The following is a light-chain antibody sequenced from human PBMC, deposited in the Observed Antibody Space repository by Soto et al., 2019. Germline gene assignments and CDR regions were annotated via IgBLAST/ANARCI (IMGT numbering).Light chain of an antibody. J-gene: IGKJ1*01. CDR3: QQYADWPRT. CDR2: GAS. Sequence: TVLSQSPGTVSLSPGERDTLSCRASQSVSSSYLAWYQQKPGQAPRLLIFGASTRATGIPARFSGSGSGTEFTLTISSLQSGDFAVYYCQQYADWPRTFGQGTKVDIK. CDR1: QSVSSSY. V-gene: IGKV3-15*01.